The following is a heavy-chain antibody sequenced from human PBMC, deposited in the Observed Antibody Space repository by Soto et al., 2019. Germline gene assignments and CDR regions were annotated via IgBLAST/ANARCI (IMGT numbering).Heavy chain of an antibody. CDR2: IYYSGSA. CDR3: ARQGSRAFDI. Sequence: SETLSLTCTVSGSSISTSVYYWGWIRQPPGRRLEWMANIYYSGSAYYNPSLKSRVSTSVDTSKNQFSLKLRSVTAADTAVYYCARQGSRAFDIWGQGTMVTVSS. D-gene: IGHD2-15*01. J-gene: IGHJ3*02. V-gene: IGHV4-39*01. CDR1: GSSISTSVYY.